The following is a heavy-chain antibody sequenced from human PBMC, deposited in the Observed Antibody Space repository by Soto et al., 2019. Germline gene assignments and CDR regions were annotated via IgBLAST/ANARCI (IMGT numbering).Heavy chain of an antibody. Sequence: QVQLVQSGAEVKKPGASVKVSCKASGYTFTSYAMHWVRQAPGQRLEWMGWINAGNGNTKYSQKFQGRVTITRDTXXSTAYMELSSLRSEDTAVYYCARDRITMVRGVMGYWGQGTLVTVSS. V-gene: IGHV1-3*01. CDR1: GYTFTSYA. J-gene: IGHJ4*02. CDR2: INAGNGNT. CDR3: ARDRITMVRGVMGY. D-gene: IGHD3-10*01.